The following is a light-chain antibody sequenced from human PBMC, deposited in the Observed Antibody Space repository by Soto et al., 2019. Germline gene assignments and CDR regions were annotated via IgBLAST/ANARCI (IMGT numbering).Light chain of an antibody. CDR1: SSDVGGYNY. V-gene: IGLV2-14*01. J-gene: IGLJ1*01. CDR3: SAYTSITPLYV. Sequence: QSALTQPASVSGPPGQSITISCTGTSSDVGGYNYVSWYQQHPGKAPKLMIYEVSNRPSGVSNRFSGSKSGNTASLTISGLQAEDEADCYCSAYTSITPLYVFGSGTKVTVL. CDR2: EVS.